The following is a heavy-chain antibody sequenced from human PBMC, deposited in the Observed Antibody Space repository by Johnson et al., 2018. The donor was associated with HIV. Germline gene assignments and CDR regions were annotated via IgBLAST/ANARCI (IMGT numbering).Heavy chain of an antibody. Sequence: EVQVVESGGGLVQPGRSLRLSCAASGFTFDDYAMHWVRQAPGKGLEWVSGISWNSGSIGYADSVKGRFTISRDNAKNSLYLQMNSLRAEDTALYYCARRGRTATDAFDIWGQGTMVTVSS. CDR1: GFTFDDYA. D-gene: IGHD2-15*01. CDR2: ISWNSGSI. V-gene: IGHV3-9*01. J-gene: IGHJ3*02. CDR3: ARRGRTATDAFDI.